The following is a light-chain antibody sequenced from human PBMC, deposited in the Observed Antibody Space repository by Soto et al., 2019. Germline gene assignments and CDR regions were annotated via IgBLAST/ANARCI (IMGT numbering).Light chain of an antibody. J-gene: IGLJ3*02. CDR3: QSYDSSRSWV. Sequence: QSVLTQPPSVSGAPGQRVTISCTGSSSNIGAGYDVHWYQQLPGTAPKLLIYGNINRPSGVPDRFSGSKSGTSASLAITGLQAEDEADYYCQSYDSSRSWVFGGRTKLTVL. CDR1: SSNIGAGYD. CDR2: GNI. V-gene: IGLV1-40*01.